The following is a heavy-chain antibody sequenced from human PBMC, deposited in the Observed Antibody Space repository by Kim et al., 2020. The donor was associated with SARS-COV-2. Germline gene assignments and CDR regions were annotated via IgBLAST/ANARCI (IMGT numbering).Heavy chain of an antibody. J-gene: IGHJ4*02. CDR3: ARLYIARPDY. CDR1: GVSMSRSSYY. V-gene: IGHV4-39*01. Sequence: SETLSLTCTVSGVSMSRSSYYWGWIRQPPGKGLEWIGSMYYSGSTYYNPSLKSRVTISGDTSKNQFSLKMTSVTAADTAVYYCARLYIARPDYWGQGTLVTVSS. D-gene: IGHD3-16*02. CDR2: MYYSGST.